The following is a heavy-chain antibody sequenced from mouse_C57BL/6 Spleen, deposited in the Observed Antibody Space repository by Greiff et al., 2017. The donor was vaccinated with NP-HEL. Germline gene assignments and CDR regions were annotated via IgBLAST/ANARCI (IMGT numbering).Heavy chain of an antibody. D-gene: IGHD2-5*01. CDR1: GYSFTDYN. J-gene: IGHJ4*01. V-gene: IGHV1-39*01. Sequence: EVQLQQSGPELVKPGASVKISCKASGYSFTDYNMNWVKQSNGKSLEWIGVINPNYGTTSYNQKFKGKATLTVDQSSSTAYMQLNSLTSEDSAVYYCAREGRSTIVTTGDAMDYWGQGTSVTVSS. CDR3: AREGRSTIVTTGDAMDY. CDR2: INPNYGTT.